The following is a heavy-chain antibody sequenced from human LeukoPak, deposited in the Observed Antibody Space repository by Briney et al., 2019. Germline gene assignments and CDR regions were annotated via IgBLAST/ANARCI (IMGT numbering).Heavy chain of an antibody. CDR1: GYTFINYD. CDR3: ARGRGGTIDRGYLDY. J-gene: IGHJ4*02. V-gene: IGHV1-8*01. Sequence: ASVKVSCKASGYTFINYDIMWVRQAIGQGLEWMEWMNSKSDNTGYAQKFQGRVTMTRDTSISTAYMELNSLRSEDTAVYYCARGRGGTIDRGYLDYWGQGTLVAVSS. D-gene: IGHD3-10*01. CDR2: MNSKSDNT.